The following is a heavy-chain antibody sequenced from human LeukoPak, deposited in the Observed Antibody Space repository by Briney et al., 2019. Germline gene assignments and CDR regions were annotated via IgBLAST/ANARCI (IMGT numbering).Heavy chain of an antibody. D-gene: IGHD6-6*01. CDR2: INHSGNT. CDR3: ARGGSSVDY. V-gene: IGHV4-34*01. J-gene: IGHJ4*02. CDR1: GGSFGDYS. Sequence: SETLSLTCAVFGGSFGDYSWTWVRQPPGKGLEWIGEINHSGNTNYNPSLKSRVTISIGTSKNQFSLKLNSVTAADRAVYYCARGGSSVDYWGQGTLVTVSS.